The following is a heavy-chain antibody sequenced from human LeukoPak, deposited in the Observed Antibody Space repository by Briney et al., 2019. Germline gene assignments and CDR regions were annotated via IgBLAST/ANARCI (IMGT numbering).Heavy chain of an antibody. CDR3: AKDRSYQLLSGPDY. J-gene: IGHJ4*02. D-gene: IGHD2-2*01. Sequence: GGSLRLSCAASGFTFNNAWMSWVRQAPGKGLEWVGRFKSKTDGGATDYAAPVKGRFTISRDDSKNTLYLQMNSLRAEDTAVYYCAKDRSYQLLSGPDYWGQGTLVTVSS. CDR1: GFTFNNAW. CDR2: FKSKTDGGAT. V-gene: IGHV3-15*01.